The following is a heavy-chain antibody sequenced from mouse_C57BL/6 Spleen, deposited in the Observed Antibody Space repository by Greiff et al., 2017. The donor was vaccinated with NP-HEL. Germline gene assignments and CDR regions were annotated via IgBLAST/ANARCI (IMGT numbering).Heavy chain of an antibody. CDR2: IWSGGST. V-gene: IGHV2-2*01. CDR1: GFSLTSYG. Sequence: VQLKQSGPGLVQPSQSLSITCTVSGFSLTSYGVHWVRQSPGKGLEWLGVIWSGGSTDYNAAFISRLSISKDNSKSQVFFKMNSLQADDTAIYYCARSTMVTTGVFAYWGQGTLVTVSA. D-gene: IGHD2-2*01. CDR3: ARSTMVTTGVFAY. J-gene: IGHJ3*01.